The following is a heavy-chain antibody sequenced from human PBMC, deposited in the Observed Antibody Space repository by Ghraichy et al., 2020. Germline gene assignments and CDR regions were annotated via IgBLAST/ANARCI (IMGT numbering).Heavy chain of an antibody. CDR1: GFTVSSNY. V-gene: IGHV3-53*01. CDR3: ARLVRSQLLSGL. Sequence: GGSLRLSCAASGFTVSSNYMSWVRQAPGKGLEWVSVIYSGGSTYYADSVKGRFTISRDNSKNTLYLQMNSLRAEDTAVYYCARLVRSQLLSGLWGRGTLVTVSS. J-gene: IGHJ2*01. D-gene: IGHD2-2*01. CDR2: IYSGGST.